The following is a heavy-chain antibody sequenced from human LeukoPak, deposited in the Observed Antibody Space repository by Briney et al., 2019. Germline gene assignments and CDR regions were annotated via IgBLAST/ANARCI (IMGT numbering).Heavy chain of an antibody. J-gene: IGHJ4*02. D-gene: IGHD2-2*01. CDR1: GFTFSSYW. V-gene: IGHV3-7*01. CDR3: ARDGPPYQLLGSALGY. CDR2: IKQDGSEK. Sequence: PGGSLRLSCAASGFTFSSYWMSWVRQAPGKGLEWVANIKQDGSEKYYVDSVKGRFTISRDNAKNSLYLQMNSLRAEDTAVYYCARDGPPYQLLGSALGYWGRGTLVTFSS.